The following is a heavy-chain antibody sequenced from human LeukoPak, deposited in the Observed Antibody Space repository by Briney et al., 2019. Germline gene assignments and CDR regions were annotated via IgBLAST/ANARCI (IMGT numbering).Heavy chain of an antibody. J-gene: IGHJ6*03. V-gene: IGHV1-18*01. D-gene: IGHD2-2*01. Sequence: ASVKVSCKASGYTFTSYGISWVRQAPGQGLEWMGWISAYNGNTNYAQKLQGRVTMTTDTSTSTAYMELRSLRSDDTAVYYCARDCSSTRGCFYYYMDVWGKGTTVTVSS. CDR1: GYTFTSYG. CDR2: ISAYNGNT. CDR3: ARDCSSTRGCFYYYMDV.